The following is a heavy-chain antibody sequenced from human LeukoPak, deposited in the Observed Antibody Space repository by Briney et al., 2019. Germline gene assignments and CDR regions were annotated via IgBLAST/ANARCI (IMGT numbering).Heavy chain of an antibody. Sequence: ASVKVSCKASGYTFTSYGISWVRQAPGQGLEWMGWISAYNGNTNYAQKLQGRVTMTTDTSTSTAYMELRSLRSEDTAVYYCATAVADWLSLSHYYFDYWGQGTLVTVSS. CDR1: GYTFTSYG. J-gene: IGHJ4*02. V-gene: IGHV1-18*01. D-gene: IGHD3/OR15-3a*01. CDR2: ISAYNGNT. CDR3: ATAVADWLSLSHYYFDY.